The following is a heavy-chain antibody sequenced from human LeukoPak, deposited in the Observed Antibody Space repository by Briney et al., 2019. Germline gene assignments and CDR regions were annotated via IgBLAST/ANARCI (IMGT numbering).Heavy chain of an antibody. CDR2: IIPIFGTA. CDR1: GGTFSSYA. Sequence: ASVKVSCKASGGTFSSYAISWVRQAPGQGLEWMGGIIPIFGTANYAQKFQGRVTITADESTSTAYMELSSLRSEDTAVYYCAGEPLDYGDYVGYYYYMDVWGKGTTVTVSS. J-gene: IGHJ6*03. CDR3: AGEPLDYGDYVGYYYYMDV. V-gene: IGHV1-69*13. D-gene: IGHD4-17*01.